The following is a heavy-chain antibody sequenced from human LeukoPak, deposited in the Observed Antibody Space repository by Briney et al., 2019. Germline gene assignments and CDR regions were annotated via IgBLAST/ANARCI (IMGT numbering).Heavy chain of an antibody. CDR2: ISWNSGSI. J-gene: IGHJ4*02. D-gene: IGHD3-3*01. V-gene: IGHV3-9*01. CDR3: ATSHPSPGYYDFWSGYYTAPFDY. CDR1: GFTFDDYA. Sequence: QTGGSLRLSCAASGFTFDDYAMPWVRQAPGKGLEWVSGISWNSGSIGYADSVKGRFTISRDNAKNSLYLQMNSLRAEDTALYYCATSHPSPGYYDFWSGYYTAPFDYWGQGTLVTVSS.